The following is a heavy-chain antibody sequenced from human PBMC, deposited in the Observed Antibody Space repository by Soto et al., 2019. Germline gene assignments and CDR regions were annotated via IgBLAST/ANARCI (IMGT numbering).Heavy chain of an antibody. CDR1: GFTFSSNW. D-gene: IGHD1-26*01. Sequence: GGSLRLSCAASGFTFSSNWMTWGRQAPGKGLEWVAIIKQDGSKKYYVDSAEGRFTISRDNAENSLYLQMNSLRAEDTAVYYCARGGGVGTVDYWGQGILVTVSS. V-gene: IGHV3-7*05. J-gene: IGHJ4*02. CDR2: IKQDGSKK. CDR3: ARGGGVGTVDY.